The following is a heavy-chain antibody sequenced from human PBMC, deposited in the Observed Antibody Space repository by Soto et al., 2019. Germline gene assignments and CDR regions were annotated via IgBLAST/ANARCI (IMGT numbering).Heavy chain of an antibody. D-gene: IGHD6-19*01. Sequence: QVQLVESGGGVVQPGRSLRLSCVVSGFTFSSYAIHWVRQAPGKGLEWVAIISYDGSTKYYADSVKGRFTISRDNSKNRLYLQMNSLRAEDTAVYYCARDTRKSVAGYYCYGMGVWGQGTTVTVSS. CDR2: ISYDGSTK. J-gene: IGHJ6*02. CDR3: ARDTRKSVAGYYCYGMGV. V-gene: IGHV3-30-3*01. CDR1: GFTFSSYA.